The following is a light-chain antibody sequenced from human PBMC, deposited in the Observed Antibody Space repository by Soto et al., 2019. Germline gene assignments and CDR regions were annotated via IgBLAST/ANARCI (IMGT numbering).Light chain of an antibody. V-gene: IGKV3-15*01. J-gene: IGKJ4*01. CDR1: QSVSTK. CDR3: QQYSSWPLT. Sequence: EIVMMQSPATLSVSPGERATLSCRATQSVSTKLAWYQQKPGQAPRLLIYGASTGATGIPARFSGSGSGTEFTLIISSLQSEDFAVYYCQQYSSWPLTFGGGTKVEIK. CDR2: GAS.